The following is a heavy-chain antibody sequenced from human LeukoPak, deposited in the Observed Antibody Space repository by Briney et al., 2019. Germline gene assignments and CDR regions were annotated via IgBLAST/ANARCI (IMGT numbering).Heavy chain of an antibody. CDR3: AKDRGFWSGYLFHY. CDR2: IKTDGTT. Sequence: GGSLRLSCRASGFTFSSYAMTWVRQAPGKGLEWVSVIKTDGTTDYADSVKGRLSISRDNSNNTLYLQMNSLRAEDTAVYYSAKDRGFWSGYLFHYWGQGTLVTVSS. CDR1: GFTFSSYA. J-gene: IGHJ4*02. V-gene: IGHV3-23*01. D-gene: IGHD3-3*01.